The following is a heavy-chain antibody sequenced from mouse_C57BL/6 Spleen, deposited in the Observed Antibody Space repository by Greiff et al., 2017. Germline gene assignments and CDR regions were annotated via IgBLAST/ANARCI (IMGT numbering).Heavy chain of an antibody. CDR2: IYYSGTI. J-gene: IGHJ1*03. V-gene: IGHV3-5*01. Sequence: EVMLVESGPGLVKPSQTVFLTCTVTGISITTGNYRWSWIRQFPGNKLEWIGYIYYSGTITYNPSLKSRTTITRDTPKNQFFLEMNSLTAEDTATYYCAREGGYDYDRWLDVWGTGTTVTVSS. D-gene: IGHD2-4*01. CDR3: AREGGYDYDRWLDV. CDR1: GISITTGNYR.